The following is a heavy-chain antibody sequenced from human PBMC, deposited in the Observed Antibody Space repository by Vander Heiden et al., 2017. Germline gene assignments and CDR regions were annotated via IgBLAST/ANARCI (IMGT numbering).Heavy chain of an antibody. J-gene: IGHJ4*02. CDR2: ISSSSSYI. CDR3: ARDVDYYDSSGYLNDY. V-gene: IGHV3-21*01. D-gene: IGHD3-22*01. Sequence: EVQLVESGGGLLKPGGSLSLSCAASGFTSSSYSMNWVRQAPGKGLEWVSSISSSSSYIYYADSVKGRFTISRDNAKNSLYLQMNSLRAEDTAVYYCARDVDYYDSSGYLNDYWGQGTLVTVSS. CDR1: GFTSSSYS.